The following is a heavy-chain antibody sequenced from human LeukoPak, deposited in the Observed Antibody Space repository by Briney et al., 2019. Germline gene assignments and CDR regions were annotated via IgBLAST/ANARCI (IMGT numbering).Heavy chain of an antibody. Sequence: SETLSLTCTVSGGSISSSSYYWGWIRQPPGKGLEWIGSIYYSGSTYYNPSLKSRVTISVDTSKNQFSLKLSSVTAADTAVYYCASGFPGADLAAAGNSDAFDIWGQGTMVTVSS. CDR3: ASGFPGADLAAAGNSDAFDI. CDR2: IYYSGST. V-gene: IGHV4-39*07. CDR1: GGSISSSSYY. J-gene: IGHJ3*02. D-gene: IGHD6-13*01.